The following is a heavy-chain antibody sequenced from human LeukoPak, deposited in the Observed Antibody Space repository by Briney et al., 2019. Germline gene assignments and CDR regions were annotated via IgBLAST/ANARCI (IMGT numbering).Heavy chain of an antibody. D-gene: IGHD3-3*01. CDR3: ATIFGVADFDY. Sequence: TSGGSLRLSCAASGFTFSSYWMSWVRQAPGKGLEWVSSISSSSSYIYYADSVKGRFTISRDNAKNSLYLQMNSLRAEDTAVYYCATIFGVADFDYWDQGTLVTVSS. CDR2: ISSSSSYI. CDR1: GFTFSSYW. J-gene: IGHJ4*02. V-gene: IGHV3-21*01.